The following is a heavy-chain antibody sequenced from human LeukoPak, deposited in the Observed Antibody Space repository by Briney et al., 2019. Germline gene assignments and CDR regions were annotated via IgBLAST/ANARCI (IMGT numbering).Heavy chain of an antibody. CDR3: ARGYYYDSSGVDY. Sequence: GSSVKVSCKDSGGTFSSYTISWVRQAPGQGLEWMGRIIPILGIANYAQKFQGRVTITADKSTSTAYMELSSLRSEDTAVYYCARGYYYDSSGVDYWGQGTLVTVSS. CDR2: IIPILGIA. V-gene: IGHV1-69*02. D-gene: IGHD3-22*01. J-gene: IGHJ4*02. CDR1: GGTFSSYT.